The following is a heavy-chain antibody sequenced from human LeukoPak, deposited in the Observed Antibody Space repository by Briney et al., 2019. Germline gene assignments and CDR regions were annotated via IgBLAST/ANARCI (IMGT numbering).Heavy chain of an antibody. Sequence: PGGSLRLSCAASGFTFSSYAIHWVRQAPGKGLEWVAVILYDGTNKYYADSVKGRFTISRDNSKNTLYLQMNSLRAEDTALYHCARNNGMDVWGQGTTVIVSS. V-gene: IGHV3-30-3*01. CDR3: ARNNGMDV. CDR1: GFTFSSYA. CDR2: ILYDGTNK. J-gene: IGHJ6*02.